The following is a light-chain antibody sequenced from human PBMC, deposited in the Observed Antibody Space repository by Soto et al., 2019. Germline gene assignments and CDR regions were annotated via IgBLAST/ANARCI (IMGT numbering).Light chain of an antibody. V-gene: IGLV2-14*01. CDR3: SSYTRSSTYV. CDR1: SSDVGGYNY. CDR2: EVS. J-gene: IGLJ1*01. Sequence: QSVLTQPASVSGSPGQSITISCTGTSSDVGGYNYVSWYQQHPVKAPKLMIYEVSNRPSGVSNRFSGSKSGNTASLTISGLQAEDEADYYCSSYTRSSTYVFGTATKVIFL.